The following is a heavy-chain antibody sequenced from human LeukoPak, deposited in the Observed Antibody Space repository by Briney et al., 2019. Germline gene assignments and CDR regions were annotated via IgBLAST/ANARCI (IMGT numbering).Heavy chain of an antibody. V-gene: IGHV3-23*01. D-gene: IGHD2-2*02. CDR1: GFTFSSYA. J-gene: IGHJ4*02. CDR3: AKAILPATILSFNDY. CDR2: ISGGGSST. Sequence: GGSLRLSCAASGFTFSSYAMSWVRQAPGKGLEWVSTISGGGSSTYYADSVKGRFTISRDNSKNTLYLQMNSLRAEDTAIYYCAKAILPATILSFNDYWGQETLVTVSS.